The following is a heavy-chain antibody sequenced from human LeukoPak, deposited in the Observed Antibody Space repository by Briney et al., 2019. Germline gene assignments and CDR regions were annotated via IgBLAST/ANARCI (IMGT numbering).Heavy chain of an antibody. CDR3: ARGKRRVYSVGFDY. J-gene: IGHJ4*02. CDR2: IIPIFGTA. D-gene: IGHD5/OR15-5a*01. Sequence: SAKVSCKASGGTFSSYAISWVRQAPGQGLEWMGRIIPIFGTANYAQKFQGRVTITTDESTSTAYMELSSLRSEDTAVYYCARGKRRVYSVGFDYWGQGTLVTVSS. CDR1: GGTFSSYA. V-gene: IGHV1-69*05.